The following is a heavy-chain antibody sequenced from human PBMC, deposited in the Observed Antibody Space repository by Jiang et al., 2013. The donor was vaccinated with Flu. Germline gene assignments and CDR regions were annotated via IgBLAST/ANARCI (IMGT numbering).Heavy chain of an antibody. V-gene: IGHV4-39*01. J-gene: IGHJ4*02. D-gene: IGHD3-22*01. CDR2: IYYSGST. CDR3: AGLSKTYYYDSSGYYYFDY. Sequence: WIRQPPGKGLEWIGSIYYSGSTYYNPSLKSRVTISVDTSKNQFSLKLSSVTAADTAVYYCAGLSKTYYYDSSGYYYFDYWGPGNPGHRLL.